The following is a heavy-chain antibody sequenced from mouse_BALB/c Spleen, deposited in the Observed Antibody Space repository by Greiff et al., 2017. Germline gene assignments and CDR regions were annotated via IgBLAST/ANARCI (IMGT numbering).Heavy chain of an antibody. Sequence: DVMLVESGGDLVKPGGSLKLSCAASGFTFSSYGMSWVRQTPDKRLEWVATISSGGSYTYYPDSVKGRFTISRDNAKNTLYLQMSSLKSEDTAMYYCARHGGNRYWYFDVWGAGTTVTVSS. CDR3: ARHGGNRYWYFDV. J-gene: IGHJ1*01. V-gene: IGHV5-6*02. CDR1: GFTFSSYG. D-gene: IGHD2-1*01. CDR2: ISSGGSYT.